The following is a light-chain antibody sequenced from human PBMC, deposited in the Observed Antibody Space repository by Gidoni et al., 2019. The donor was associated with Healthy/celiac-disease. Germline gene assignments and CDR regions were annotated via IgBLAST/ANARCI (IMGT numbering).Light chain of an antibody. V-gene: IGKV3-20*01. CDR1: QSVSSSY. J-gene: IGKJ1*01. Sequence: EIVLTQSPGTLSLTPGERATLSCRASQSVSSSYLACYQQKPGQAPRLLIYGASSMATGIPDRFSGSGSGTDFTLTISRLEPEDFAVYYCQQYGSSWTFGQGTKVEIK. CDR3: QQYGSSWT. CDR2: GAS.